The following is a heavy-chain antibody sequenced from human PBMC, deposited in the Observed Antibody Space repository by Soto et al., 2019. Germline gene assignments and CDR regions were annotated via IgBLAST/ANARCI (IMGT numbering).Heavy chain of an antibody. CDR1: GFTFSSYA. CDR3: AKDYYGSGSYFYYYYYMDV. J-gene: IGHJ6*03. D-gene: IGHD3-10*01. Sequence: EVQLLESGGGLVQPGGSLRLSCAASGFTFSSYAMSWVRQAPGKGLEWVSAISGSGGSTYYADSVKGRFTISRDNSKNTLYLQMNSLRAEDTAVYYCAKDYYGSGSYFYYYYYMDVWGKGTTVTVSS. V-gene: IGHV3-23*01. CDR2: ISGSGGST.